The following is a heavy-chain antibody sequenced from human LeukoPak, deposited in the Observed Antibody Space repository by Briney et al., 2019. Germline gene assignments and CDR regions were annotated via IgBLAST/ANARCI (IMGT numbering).Heavy chain of an antibody. J-gene: IGHJ3*01. D-gene: IGHD2-15*01. Sequence: GGSLRLSCAASGFAFSTYWMDWVRQAPGKGLEFVSSISPSSSYIYYADSVKGRFTISRDDAKNSLFLQMNSLRAEDTAVYYCAREGGYCSGGSCRFFDYWGQGTMVTVSS. CDR1: GFAFSTYW. V-gene: IGHV3-21*06. CDR2: ISPSSSYI. CDR3: AREGGYCSGGSCRFFDY.